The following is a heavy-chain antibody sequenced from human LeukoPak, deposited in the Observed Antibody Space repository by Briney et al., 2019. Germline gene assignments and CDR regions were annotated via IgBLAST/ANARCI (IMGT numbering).Heavy chain of an antibody. CDR1: GGSISSSSYY. D-gene: IGHD3-9*01. V-gene: IGHV4-39*07. Sequence: PSETLSLTCTVSGGSISSSSYYWGWIRQPPGKGLEWIGSIYYSGSTYYNPSLKSRVTISVDTSKNQFSLKLRSVTAADTAVYYCARVDSPQSRSAFDIWGQGTMVTVSS. J-gene: IGHJ3*02. CDR3: ARVDSPQSRSAFDI. CDR2: IYYSGST.